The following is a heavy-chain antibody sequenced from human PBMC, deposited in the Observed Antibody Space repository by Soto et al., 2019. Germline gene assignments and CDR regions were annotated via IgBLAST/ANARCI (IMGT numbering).Heavy chain of an antibody. CDR2: IYYSGST. Sequence: QLQESGPGLVKPSETLSLTCKVSGDSVTTGSYYWTWIRQPPGKGLEWIGYIYYSGSTNYNPSLERRATIFADKSASHFSLNLTSVTADDTAVYYCARRDYAIDSWGLGTLVTVSS. J-gene: IGHJ4*02. D-gene: IGHD4-17*01. CDR3: ARRDYAIDS. V-gene: IGHV4-61*03. CDR1: GDSVTTGSYY.